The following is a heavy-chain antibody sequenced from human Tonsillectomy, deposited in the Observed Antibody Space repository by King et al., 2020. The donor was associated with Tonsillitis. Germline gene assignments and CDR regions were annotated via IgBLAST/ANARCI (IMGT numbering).Heavy chain of an antibody. CDR1: GYTWTSYG. J-gene: IGHJ4*02. D-gene: IGHD4-17*01. CDR3: ARDCRDYCDFEGFNY. Sequence: VQRVESGGEGKKTGGSGKVDGKACGYTWTSYGISWVRQAPGQGLEWMGWISAYNGNTNYAQKIQGRVTMTTDTSKSTAYMELRSLRSDDTAVYYCARDCRDYCDFEGFNYWGQSTLVTGSS. V-gene: IGHV1-18*04. CDR2: ISAYNGNT.